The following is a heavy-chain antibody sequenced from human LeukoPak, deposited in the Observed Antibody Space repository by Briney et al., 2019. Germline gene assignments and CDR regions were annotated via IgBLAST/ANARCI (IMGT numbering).Heavy chain of an antibody. J-gene: IGHJ3*01. CDR1: GFTFSGHL. CDR2: MNGDGSQI. CDR3: VAWGNSGNS. D-gene: IGHD1-26*01. V-gene: IGHV3-7*01. Sequence: HPGGSLSLSCAASGFTFSGHLMSWVRQAPAKGLEWVAHMNGDGSQIYYMDFVKGRFTISRDNAKNSLYLQMNGLRAEDTAVYYCVAWGNSGNSWGQGTMVIVSS.